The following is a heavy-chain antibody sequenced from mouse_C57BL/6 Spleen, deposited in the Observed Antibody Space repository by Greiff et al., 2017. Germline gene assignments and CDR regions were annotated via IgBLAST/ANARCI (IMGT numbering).Heavy chain of an antibody. Sequence: EVKLMESGAGLVKPGGSLKLSCAASGFTFSDYGMHWVRQAPEKGLEWVAYISSGSSTIYYADTLKGRFTISRDNAKNTLFLQMTSLRSEDTAMYYCARSYYYAMDYWGQGTSVTVSS. CDR1: GFTFSDYG. J-gene: IGHJ4*01. CDR2: ISSGSSTI. CDR3: ARSYYYAMDY. V-gene: IGHV5-17*01.